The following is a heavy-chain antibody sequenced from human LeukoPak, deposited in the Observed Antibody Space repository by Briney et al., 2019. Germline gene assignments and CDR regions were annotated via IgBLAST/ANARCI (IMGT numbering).Heavy chain of an antibody. CDR3: ARNQYSSSWYYYYYGMDV. J-gene: IGHJ6*02. CDR1: GYTFTSYG. CDR2: ISAYNGNT. D-gene: IGHD6-13*01. Sequence: ASVKVSCKASGYTFTSYGISWVRQAPGQGLEWMGWISAYNGNTNYAQKLQGRVTMTTDTSTSTACMELRSLRSDDTAVYYCARNQYSSSWYYYYYGMDVWGQGTTVTVSS. V-gene: IGHV1-18*01.